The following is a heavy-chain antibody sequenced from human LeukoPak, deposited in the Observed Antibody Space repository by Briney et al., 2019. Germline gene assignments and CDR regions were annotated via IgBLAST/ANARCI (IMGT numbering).Heavy chain of an antibody. CDR3: AKAGTVPFFDC. Sequence: GGSLRLSCAASGFTFSSYWMHWVRQAPGKGLEWVSVIGWNSGGIDYADSVKGRFTISRDNAKNSLYLQMNSLRAEDTALYYCAKAGTVPFFDCWGQGTLVTVSS. J-gene: IGHJ4*02. CDR2: IGWNSGGI. D-gene: IGHD6-13*01. CDR1: GFTFSSYW. V-gene: IGHV3-9*01.